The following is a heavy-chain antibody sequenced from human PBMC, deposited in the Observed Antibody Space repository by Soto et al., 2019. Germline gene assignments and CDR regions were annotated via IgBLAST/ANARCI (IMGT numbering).Heavy chain of an antibody. CDR1: GYTFTSYA. Sequence: QVQLVQSGAEEKKPGASVKVSCKASGYTFTSYAMHWVRQAPGQRLEWMGWINAGNGNTKYSQKFQGRVTITRNTSASTAYMELSRLRSEDTAVYYCARVAGVVVTAMEFDYWGQGTLVTVSS. V-gene: IGHV1-3*05. J-gene: IGHJ4*02. D-gene: IGHD2-21*02. CDR3: ARVAGVVVTAMEFDY. CDR2: INAGNGNT.